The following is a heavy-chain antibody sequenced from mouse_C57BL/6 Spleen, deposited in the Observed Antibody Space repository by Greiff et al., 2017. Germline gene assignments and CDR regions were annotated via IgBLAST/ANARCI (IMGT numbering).Heavy chain of an antibody. J-gene: IGHJ2*01. D-gene: IGHD2-14*01. CDR1: GYTFTSYW. CDR2: IDPSDSYT. CDR3: ARRGYAFDY. Sequence: VQLQQPGAELVKPGASVKLSCKASGYTFTSYWMQWVKQRPGQGLEWIGEIDPSDSYTNYNQKFKGKATLTVDTSSSTAYMQLSSLTSEDSAVYYCARRGYAFDYWGQGTTLTVSS. V-gene: IGHV1-50*01.